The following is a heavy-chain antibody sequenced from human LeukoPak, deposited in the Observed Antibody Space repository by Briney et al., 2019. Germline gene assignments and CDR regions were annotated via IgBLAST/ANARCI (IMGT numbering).Heavy chain of an antibody. CDR3: AKDGYYDSSAYYYVRYFDL. D-gene: IGHD3-22*01. Sequence: GGSLRPSCAASGFTFSDYYMSWIRQAPGKGLEWVSYISSSGSTIYYADSVKGRFTISRDNAKNSLYLQMNSLRAEDTAVYYCAKDGYYDSSAYYYVRYFDLWGRGTPVTVSS. CDR1: GFTFSDYY. CDR2: ISSSGSTI. V-gene: IGHV3-11*04. J-gene: IGHJ2*01.